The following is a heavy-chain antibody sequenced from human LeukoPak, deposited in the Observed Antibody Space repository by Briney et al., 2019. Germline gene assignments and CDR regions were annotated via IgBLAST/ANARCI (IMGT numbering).Heavy chain of an antibody. CDR3: ARDRVVSGRFGEVHS. V-gene: IGHV3-21*01. Sequence: GGSLRLSCAASGFTFSSYSMNWVRQAPGKGLEWVSFISSSSTYIYYADSVRGRFTISRDDAKNSLYLQMSSLRADDTAVYYCARDRVVSGRFGEVHSWGQGTLVTVSS. CDR2: ISSSSTYI. J-gene: IGHJ4*02. CDR1: GFTFSSYS. D-gene: IGHD3-10*01.